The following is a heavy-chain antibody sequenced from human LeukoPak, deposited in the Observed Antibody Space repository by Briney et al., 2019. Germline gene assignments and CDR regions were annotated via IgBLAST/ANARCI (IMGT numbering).Heavy chain of an antibody. CDR3: ARDSCSSTSCYTFDY. V-gene: IGHV3-30*19. CDR2: ISYDGSNK. Sequence: PGGSLRLSCAASGFTFSSYGMHWVRQAPGKGLEWVAVISYDGSNKYYADSVKGRSTISRDNSKNTLYLQMNSLRAEDTAVYYCARDSCSSTSCYTFDYWGQGTLVTVSS. D-gene: IGHD2-2*01. J-gene: IGHJ4*02. CDR1: GFTFSSYG.